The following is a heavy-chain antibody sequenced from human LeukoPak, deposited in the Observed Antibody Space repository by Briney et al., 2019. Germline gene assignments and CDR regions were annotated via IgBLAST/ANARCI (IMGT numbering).Heavy chain of an antibody. Sequence: GASVKVSCKASGYTFTDYYMLWVREAPGQGLEWMGWINPNSGGTNYAQKFQGRVTMTRDTSISTAYMELSRLRSDDTAVYYCARTHPGTVDYWGQGTLVTVSS. V-gene: IGHV1-2*02. J-gene: IGHJ4*02. CDR1: GYTFTDYY. CDR3: ARTHPGTVDY. CDR2: INPNSGGT. D-gene: IGHD1-14*01.